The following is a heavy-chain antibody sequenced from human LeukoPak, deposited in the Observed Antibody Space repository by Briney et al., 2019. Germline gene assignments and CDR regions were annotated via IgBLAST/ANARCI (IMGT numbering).Heavy chain of an antibody. Sequence: ASVKVSCKTSGNTFSSNIINWVRQAPGQRLDWMGWINAGNGNTKYSEKLQGRVTITRDTSASTVYMELSSLRSEDTAVYYCARERPTTTAFHVWGQGTMVTVSP. CDR3: ARERPTTTAFHV. CDR1: GNTFSSNI. CDR2: INAGNGNT. J-gene: IGHJ3*01. D-gene: IGHD1-14*01. V-gene: IGHV1-3*01.